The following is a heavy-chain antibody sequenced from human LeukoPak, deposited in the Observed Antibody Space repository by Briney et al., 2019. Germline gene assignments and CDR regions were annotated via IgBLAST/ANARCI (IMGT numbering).Heavy chain of an antibody. Sequence: SETLSLTCTVSLDSTTSNFWSWVRQLPGKGLEWIGEIHRSGSPNYNPSLQSRVTISIDRSRNQIVLELSSVTAADTAVYYCAREILGGSNPGAYWGQGTLVTVSS. J-gene: IGHJ4*02. V-gene: IGHV4-4*02. CDR1: LDSTTSNF. CDR3: AREILGGSNPGAY. D-gene: IGHD4/OR15-4a*01. CDR2: IHRSGSP.